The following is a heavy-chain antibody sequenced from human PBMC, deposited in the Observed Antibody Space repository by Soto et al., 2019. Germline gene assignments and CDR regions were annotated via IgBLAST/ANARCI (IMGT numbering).Heavy chain of an antibody. CDR1: GFTFSSYA. Sequence: GGSLRLSCAASGFTFSSYAMSWVRQAPGKGLEWVSAISGSGGSTYYADSVKGRFTISRDNSKNTLYLQMNSLRAEDTAVYYCAKETQDYYGSGSRVWFDPWGQGTLVTVSS. CDR3: AKETQDYYGSGSRVWFDP. V-gene: IGHV3-23*01. CDR2: ISGSGGST. D-gene: IGHD3-10*01. J-gene: IGHJ5*02.